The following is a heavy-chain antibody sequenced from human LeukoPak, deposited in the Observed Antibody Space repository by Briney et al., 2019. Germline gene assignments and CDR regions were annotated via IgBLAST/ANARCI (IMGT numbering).Heavy chain of an antibody. CDR2: INSNSGGT. CDR3: ARPDDYGDYGGYFQH. Sequence: ASVKVSCKASGYTFTGYYIHWVRQAPGQGLEWMGWINSNSGGTNSAQKFQGRVTMTRDTSISTAYMELSRLRSDDTAVYYCARPDDYGDYGGYFQHWGQGTLVTVSS. V-gene: IGHV1-2*02. D-gene: IGHD4-17*01. CDR1: GYTFTGYY. J-gene: IGHJ1*01.